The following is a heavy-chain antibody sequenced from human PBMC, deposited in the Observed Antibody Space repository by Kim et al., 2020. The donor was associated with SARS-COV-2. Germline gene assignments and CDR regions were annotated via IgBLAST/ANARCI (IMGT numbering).Heavy chain of an antibody. D-gene: IGHD3-10*01. J-gene: IGHJ2*01. CDR2: IYYSGST. CDR3: ARAHITMVRGVIRYFDL. CDR1: GGSISSYY. Sequence: SETLSLTCTVSGGSISSYYWSWIRQPPGKGLEWIGYIYYSGSTNYNPSLKSRVTISVDTSKNQFSLKLSSVTAADTAVYYCARAHITMVRGVIRYFDLWGRGTLVTVSS. V-gene: IGHV4-59*01.